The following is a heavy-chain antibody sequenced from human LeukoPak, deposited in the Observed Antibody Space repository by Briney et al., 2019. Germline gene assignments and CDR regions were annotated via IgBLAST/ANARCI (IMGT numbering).Heavy chain of an antibody. D-gene: IGHD3-10*01. J-gene: IGHJ4*02. V-gene: IGHV4-34*01. CDR2: INHSGST. CDR3: ARGGFYGSGRSTDY. Sequence: SETLSLTCAVYGGSFSGYYWSWIRQPPGKGLEWIGEINHSGSTNYNPSLKSRVTISVDTSKNQFSLKLSSVTAADTGLYYCARGGFYGSGRSTDYWGQGTLVTVSS. CDR1: GGSFSGYY.